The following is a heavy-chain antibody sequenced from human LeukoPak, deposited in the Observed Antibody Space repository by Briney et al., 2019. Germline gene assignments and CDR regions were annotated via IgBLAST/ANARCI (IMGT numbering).Heavy chain of an antibody. V-gene: IGHV4-30-4*01. CDR3: ARDQHYYGSGRWGNWFDP. J-gene: IGHJ5*02. CDR1: GGSISSGDYY. Sequence: SSETLSLTCTVSGGSISSGDYYWSWIRQHPGKGLEWIGYIYYSGSTYYNPSLKSRVTISVDTSKNQSSLKLSSVTAADTAVYYCARDQHYYGSGRWGNWFDPWGQGTLVTVSS. D-gene: IGHD3-10*01. CDR2: IYYSGST.